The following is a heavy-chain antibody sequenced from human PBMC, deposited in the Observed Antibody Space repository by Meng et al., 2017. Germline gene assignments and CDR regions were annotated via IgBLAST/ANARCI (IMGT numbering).Heavy chain of an antibody. CDR2: ISGSGGST. CDR1: GFTVSSNY. V-gene: IGHV3-23*01. J-gene: IGHJ4*02. Sequence: GESLKISCAASGFTVSSNYMSWVRQAPGKGLEWVSAISGSGGSTYYADSVKGRFTISRDNSKNTLYLQMNSLRAEDTAVYYCAKGAYSSSWYYFDYWGQGTLVTVSS. CDR3: AKGAYSSSWYYFDY. D-gene: IGHD6-13*01.